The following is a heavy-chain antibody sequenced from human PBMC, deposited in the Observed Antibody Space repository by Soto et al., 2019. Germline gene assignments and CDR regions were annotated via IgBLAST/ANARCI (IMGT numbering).Heavy chain of an antibody. V-gene: IGHV3-30*03. Sequence: QVQLVESGGGVVQPGRSLRLSCAASGFAFSTYGMRWVRQAPGKGLEWVAVTTSDGARINYADSVKGRFTISRDNSRTTLYLQMNSLRIDDTAVYYCARKNPGREWELPDYWGQGTLVTVSP. CDR1: GFAFSTYG. CDR2: TTSDGARI. CDR3: ARKNPGREWELPDY. D-gene: IGHD1-26*01. J-gene: IGHJ4*02.